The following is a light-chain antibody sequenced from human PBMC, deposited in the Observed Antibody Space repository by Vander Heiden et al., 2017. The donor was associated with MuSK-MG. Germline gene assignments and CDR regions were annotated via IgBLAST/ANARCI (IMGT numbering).Light chain of an antibody. Sequence: DIVMTQSPDSLAVSLGERATINCKSSQSVLYDSNNKNYLAWYQHKPGQPPKLLIYWASTRESGVPDRFSGSGSGTDFTLTISSLQAADVAVYFCQQYYSTPYTFGQRTRLEIK. CDR1: QSVLYDSNNKNY. V-gene: IGKV4-1*01. CDR2: WAS. J-gene: IGKJ2*01. CDR3: QQYYSTPYT.